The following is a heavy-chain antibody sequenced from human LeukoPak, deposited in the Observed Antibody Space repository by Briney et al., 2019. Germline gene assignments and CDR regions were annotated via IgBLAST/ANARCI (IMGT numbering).Heavy chain of an antibody. J-gene: IGHJ6*02. CDR1: GFTFSSYT. CDR3: AKDLPYCSSTSCYWIVNGMDV. V-gene: IGHV3-30*18. CDR2: ISYDGSNK. Sequence: GGSLRLSCAASGFTFSSYTMSWVRQAPGKGLEWVAVISYDGSNKYYADSVKGRFTISRDNSKNTLYLQMNSLRAEDTAVYYCAKDLPYCSSTSCYWIVNGMDVWGQGTTVTVSS. D-gene: IGHD2-2*01.